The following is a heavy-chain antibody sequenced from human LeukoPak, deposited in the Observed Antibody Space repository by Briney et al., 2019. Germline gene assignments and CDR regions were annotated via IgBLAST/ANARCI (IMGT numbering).Heavy chain of an antibody. Sequence: PGGSLRLSCAASGFTFSSYGMHWVRQAPGKGLEWVAFIRYDGSNKYYADSVKGRFTISRDNSKNTLYLQMNSLRAEDTAVYYCAKDMHCSSTSCHKGLDYWGQGTLVTVSS. CDR2: IRYDGSNK. J-gene: IGHJ4*02. V-gene: IGHV3-30*02. CDR1: GFTFSSYG. D-gene: IGHD2-2*01. CDR3: AKDMHCSSTSCHKGLDY.